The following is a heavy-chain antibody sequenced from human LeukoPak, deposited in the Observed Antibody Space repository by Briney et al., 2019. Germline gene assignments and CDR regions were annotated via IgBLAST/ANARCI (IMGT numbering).Heavy chain of an antibody. CDR1: GDSVSSYSAA. CDR3: ARSGGHDAFDI. CDR2: TYYRSKWYN. J-gene: IGHJ3*02. D-gene: IGHD4-23*01. V-gene: IGHV6-1*01. Sequence: SQTLSLTCAISGDSVSSYSAAWSWIRQSPSRGLEWLGRTYYRSKWYNDYAVSVKSRITINPDTTKNQFSLQLTSVTPEDTAVYYCARSGGHDAFDIWGQGTMVTVSS.